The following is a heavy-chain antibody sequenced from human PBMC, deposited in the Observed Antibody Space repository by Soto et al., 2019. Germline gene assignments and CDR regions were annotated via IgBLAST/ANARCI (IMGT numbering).Heavy chain of an antibody. D-gene: IGHD3-10*01. CDR3: ARRWGGTFDI. V-gene: IGHV4-59*08. J-gene: IGHJ3*02. Sequence: QVQLQESGPGLVKPSETLSLTCTVSGGSISSYYWSWIRQPPGKGLEWIGYIYYSGSTNYNPSLKSRVTTSVDTSKNQFPRKLNSVPAADTAVYYCARRWGGTFDIWGQGTMVTVSS. CDR2: IYYSGST. CDR1: GGSISSYY.